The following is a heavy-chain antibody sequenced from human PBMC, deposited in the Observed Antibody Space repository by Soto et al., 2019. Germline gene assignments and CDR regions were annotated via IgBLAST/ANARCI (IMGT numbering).Heavy chain of an antibody. D-gene: IGHD2-8*01. CDR2: IRNQTYVEAT. Sequence: VYYPLSRFTFDDFAINWVSQAPIKGLECIGLIRNQTYVEATEHAAAVKARSTISRDTSNGIAYLQMRSLRIEELAVYYCTGEESPDTAYFSLSWGLGP. J-gene: IGHJ5*02. CDR1: RFTFDDFA. V-gene: IGHV3-49*04. CDR3: TGEESPDTAYFSLS.